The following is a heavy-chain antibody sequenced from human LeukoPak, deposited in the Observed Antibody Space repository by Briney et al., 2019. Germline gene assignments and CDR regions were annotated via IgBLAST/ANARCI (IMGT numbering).Heavy chain of an antibody. Sequence: PSETLSLTCTVSGGSISGYYWSWLRQPAGKGLEGIGRIYTRESTNYNPSLRSRVTISVDKSKNQFSLKLSSVTAADTAVYYCARGVVPAGGDWFDPWGQGTLVTVSS. CDR1: GGSISGYY. CDR3: ARGVVPAGGDWFDP. CDR2: IYTREST. V-gene: IGHV4-4*07. D-gene: IGHD2-2*01. J-gene: IGHJ5*02.